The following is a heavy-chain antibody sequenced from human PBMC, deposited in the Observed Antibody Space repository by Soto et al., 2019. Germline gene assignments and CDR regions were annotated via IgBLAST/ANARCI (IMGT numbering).Heavy chain of an antibody. J-gene: IGHJ6*02. CDR3: ARGRGYSGDDHYYYFDMDV. V-gene: IGHV1-69*13. D-gene: IGHD5-12*01. CDR2: SIPIFGTA. Sequence: SVKVSCKASGGTFNSYPITGVVQAASEGLEWMGGSIPIFGTASYAQKFQGRVTISVDESTSTAYMELSSLRSEDTAVYYCARGRGYSGDDHYYYFDMDVWGQGTTVTVSS. CDR1: GGTFNSYP.